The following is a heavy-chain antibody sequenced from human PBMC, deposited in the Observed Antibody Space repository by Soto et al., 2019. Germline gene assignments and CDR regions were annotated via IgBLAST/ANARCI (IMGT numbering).Heavy chain of an antibody. CDR1: GYTFTSYG. V-gene: IGHV1-18*04. D-gene: IGHD2-2*01. CDR3: AREAKEVPATAREYYYGMEV. CDR2: ISAYNGNT. J-gene: IGHJ6*02. Sequence: GASVKVSCKASGYTFTSYGISWVRQAPGQGLEWMGWISAYNGNTNYAKKLQGRVTMTTDTSTSTAYMELRSMISDDTAVYYCAREAKEVPATAREYYYGMEVWGQGTTVTVSS.